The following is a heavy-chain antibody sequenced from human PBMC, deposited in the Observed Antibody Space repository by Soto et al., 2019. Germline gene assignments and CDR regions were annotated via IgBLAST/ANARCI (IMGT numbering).Heavy chain of an antibody. CDR1: GFTFSRYA. CDR2: ISDGGGST. CDR3: AKSSSFFWSGRDY. V-gene: IGHV3-23*01. Sequence: GGSLRLSCTASGFTFSRYAMFWVRQAPGQGLEWVSAISDGGGSTYYADSVKGRFTMSRDNSKNILFLQMHSLRADDTAVYYCAKSSSFFWSGRDYWGHGTLVTVSS. D-gene: IGHD3-3*01. J-gene: IGHJ4*01.